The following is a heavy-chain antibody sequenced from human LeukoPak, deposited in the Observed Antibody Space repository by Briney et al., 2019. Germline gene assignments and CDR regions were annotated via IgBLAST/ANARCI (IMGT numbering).Heavy chain of an antibody. J-gene: IGHJ6*02. V-gene: IGHV1-69*13. D-gene: IGHD2-2*01. CDR1: GGTFSSYA. CDR3: ARVGRPRPRVVPAGMDV. CDR2: IIPIFGTA. Sequence: SVKVSCKASGGTFSSYAISWVRQAPGQGLEWMGGIIPIFGTANYAQKFQGRVTITADESTSTAYMELSSLRSEDTAVYYCARVGRPRPRVVPAGMDVWGQGTTVTVSS.